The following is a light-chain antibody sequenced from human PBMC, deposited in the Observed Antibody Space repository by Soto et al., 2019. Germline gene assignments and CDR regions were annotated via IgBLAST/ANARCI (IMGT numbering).Light chain of an antibody. CDR2: KAS. CDR1: QSVSTW. V-gene: IGKV1-5*03. Sequence: DIQMAQSPSTLSASVGDRVTISCRASQSVSTWLAWYQQKPGKVPKLLIYKASSLESGVPSRFSGSGSGTEFPLTISSLQPDDFASYYCQQYSTYLLTFGGGTKVEIK. J-gene: IGKJ4*01. CDR3: QQYSTYLLT.